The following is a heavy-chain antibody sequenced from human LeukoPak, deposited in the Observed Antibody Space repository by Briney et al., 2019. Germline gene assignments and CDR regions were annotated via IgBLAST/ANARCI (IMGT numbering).Heavy chain of an antibody. Sequence: PSETLSLTCTVSGGSISNYYWYWIRQPPGKGLECIGYIYHSGSTNYNPSLKSRVTISVDTSKNQFSLKLRSVTAADTAVYYCAREVSLGMYNWFDPWGQGTLVTVSS. V-gene: IGHV4-59*01. CDR3: AREVSLGMYNWFDP. J-gene: IGHJ5*02. D-gene: IGHD2-2*01. CDR2: IYHSGST. CDR1: GGSISNYY.